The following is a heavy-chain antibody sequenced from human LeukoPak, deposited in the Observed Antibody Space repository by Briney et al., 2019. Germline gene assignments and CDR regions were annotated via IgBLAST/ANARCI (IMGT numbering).Heavy chain of an antibody. J-gene: IGHJ4*02. CDR3: AREDGSCYYY. Sequence: QSGGSLRLSCAASGFSFSSYWMAWLRQAPGKGLEWMASIKHDGTEKFYVDSVKGRFTISKDNSKNSLYLQMNSLRAEDTAVYYCAREDGSCYYYWGQGTLVTVSS. D-gene: IGHD2-15*01. V-gene: IGHV3-7*03. CDR1: GFSFSSYW. CDR2: IKHDGTEK.